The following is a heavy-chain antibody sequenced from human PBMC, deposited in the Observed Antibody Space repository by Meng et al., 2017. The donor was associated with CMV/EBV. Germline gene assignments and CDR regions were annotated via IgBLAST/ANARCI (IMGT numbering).Heavy chain of an antibody. CDR2: IAYDGNNK. Sequence: CAASGVTFSNYGMHWVRQAPGKGLEWVALIAYDGNNKKYADSVKGRFTISRDNSKNTLYLQMNSLRAEDTAVYYCAKTTEYSYGYFDYWGQGTLVTVSS. J-gene: IGHJ4*02. CDR3: AKTTEYSYGYFDY. D-gene: IGHD5-18*01. CDR1: GVTFSNYG. V-gene: IGHV3-30*18.